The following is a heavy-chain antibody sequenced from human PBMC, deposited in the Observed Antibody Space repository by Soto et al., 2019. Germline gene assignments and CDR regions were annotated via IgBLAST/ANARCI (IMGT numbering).Heavy chain of an antibody. J-gene: IGHJ4*02. CDR3: ATPIISNADY. Sequence: PGCSLRLSCAVSGDTVSTYAMGGVRQAPGKGLEWVSGISGSGGSTYYADSVKGRFTISRDYSKNTLYLQMNSLRAEDTAVYYCATPIISNADYWGQGTLVTVSS. CDR2: ISGSGGST. V-gene: IGHV3-23*01. D-gene: IGHD1-1*01. CDR1: GDTVSTYA.